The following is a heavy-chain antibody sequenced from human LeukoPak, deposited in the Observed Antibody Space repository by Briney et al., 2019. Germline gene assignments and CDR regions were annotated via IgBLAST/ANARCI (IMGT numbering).Heavy chain of an antibody. CDR1: GFTLSSYA. V-gene: IGHV3-23*01. CDR3: ASRQRYYYGSGSLGY. CDR2: ISSSDDGT. D-gene: IGHD3-10*01. Sequence: GGSLRLSCAASGFTLSSYAMSWVRQAPGKGLEWVSAISSSDDGTYYAKSVRGRFTISRDSSKNTLYLQMNSLRAEDAGVYYCASRQRYYYGSGSLGYWGQGTLVTVSS. J-gene: IGHJ4*02.